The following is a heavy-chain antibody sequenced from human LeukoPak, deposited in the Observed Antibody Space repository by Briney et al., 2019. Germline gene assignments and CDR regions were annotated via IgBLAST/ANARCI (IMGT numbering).Heavy chain of an antibody. CDR3: AKDSRGSSAWNH. V-gene: IGHV3-48*03. J-gene: IGHJ5*02. CDR2: ISSSGSTI. CDR1: GFTFSSYE. D-gene: IGHD2-2*01. Sequence: GGSLRLSCAASGFTFSSYEMNWVRQAPGKGLEWVSYISSSGSTIYYADSVKGRFTISRDNSKNTLYLQMNSLRAEDTAVYYCAKDSRGSSAWNHWGQGTLVTVSS.